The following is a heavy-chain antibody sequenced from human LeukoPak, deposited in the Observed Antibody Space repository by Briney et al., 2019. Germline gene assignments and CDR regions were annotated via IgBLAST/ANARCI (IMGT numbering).Heavy chain of an antibody. Sequence: GGSLRLSCAASGFTFNDHAMYWVRQVPGKGLEWVSGISWGTDTIGYADSVKGRFTISRDNAKNSLYLQMNSLRTEDTALYYCAKSQGAVAGPNDFWGQGTLVTVSS. CDR2: ISWGTDTI. J-gene: IGHJ4*02. D-gene: IGHD6-19*01. CDR1: GFTFNDHA. CDR3: AKSQGAVAGPNDF. V-gene: IGHV3-9*01.